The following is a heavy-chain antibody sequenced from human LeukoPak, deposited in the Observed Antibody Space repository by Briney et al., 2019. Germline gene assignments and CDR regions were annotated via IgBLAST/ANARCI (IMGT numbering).Heavy chain of an antibody. CDR1: GFTFGDYG. Sequence: GGSLRLSCAASGFTFGDYGMPWVRQAPGKGLEWVAFIRYDGSNEYYADSVKGRFTFSRDNSKNMLYLQMNSLRAEDTAVYYFATGYRRNKSHYYMYVCGKGSTVTVSS. CDR3: ATGYRRNKSHYYMYV. D-gene: IGHD1/OR15-1a*01. J-gene: IGHJ6*03. CDR2: IRYDGSNE. V-gene: IGHV3-30*02.